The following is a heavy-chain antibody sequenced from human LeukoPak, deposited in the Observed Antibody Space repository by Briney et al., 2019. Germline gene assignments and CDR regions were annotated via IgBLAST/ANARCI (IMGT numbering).Heavy chain of an antibody. Sequence: AGGSLRLSCAASGFTFSNYYMSWIRQAPGKGLEWVSYINTIGTTIYYADSLKGRFTISRDNAKNSLSLQMDSLRAEDTAVYYCARGDFGRYAFDFWGQGTMVTVSS. D-gene: IGHD2/OR15-2a*01. CDR1: GFTFSNYY. CDR3: ARGDFGRYAFDF. V-gene: IGHV3-11*01. CDR2: INTIGTTI. J-gene: IGHJ3*01.